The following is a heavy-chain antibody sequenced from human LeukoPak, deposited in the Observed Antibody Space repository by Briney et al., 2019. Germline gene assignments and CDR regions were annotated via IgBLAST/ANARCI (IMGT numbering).Heavy chain of an antibody. Sequence: PGGSLRLSCAASGFTFRRYAMHWVRQAPGKGLEYVSAITSKGGSTYDGNPVKGRFIVSRDNSKNTLYLQLGSLKANDMAMYYCATASGSQYAEDFQHWGQGTRVTVSS. D-gene: IGHD1-26*01. CDR2: ITSKGGST. V-gene: IGHV3-64*01. CDR1: GFTFRRYA. J-gene: IGHJ1*01. CDR3: ATASGSQYAEDFQH.